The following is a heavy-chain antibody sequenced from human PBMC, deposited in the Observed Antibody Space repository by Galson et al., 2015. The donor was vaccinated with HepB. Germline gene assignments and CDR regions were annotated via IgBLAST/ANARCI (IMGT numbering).Heavy chain of an antibody. CDR3: ARGRAGYNFDY. Sequence: SLRLSCAASGFTFSRYSMHWVRQAPGKGLEWISYIYSSSSIYYADSVKGRLTISRDNAKNSLYLQMNSLRAEDTAVYYCARGRAGYNFDYWGQGTLVTVSS. CDR2: IYSSSSI. CDR1: GFTFSRYS. J-gene: IGHJ4*02. V-gene: IGHV3-48*01. D-gene: IGHD3-9*01.